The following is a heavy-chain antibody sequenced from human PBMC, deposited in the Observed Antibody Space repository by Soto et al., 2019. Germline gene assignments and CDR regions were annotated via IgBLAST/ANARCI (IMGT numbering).Heavy chain of an antibody. CDR3: ARTYSSSWSPFDY. CDR2: INQSGST. D-gene: IGHD6-13*01. J-gene: IGHJ4*02. V-gene: IGHV4-34*01. CDR1: GGSFSGYY. Sequence: QVQLQQWGAGLLKPSETLSLTCAVYGGSFSGYYWSWIRQPPGKGLEWIGEINQSGSTNYNPSLKSRIPISVDTSKNQFPLKLSSVTAADTAVYYCARTYSSSWSPFDYWGQGTLVTVSS.